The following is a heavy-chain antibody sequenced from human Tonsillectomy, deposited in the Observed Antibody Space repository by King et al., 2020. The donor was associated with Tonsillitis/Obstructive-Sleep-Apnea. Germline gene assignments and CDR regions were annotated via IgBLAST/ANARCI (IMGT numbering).Heavy chain of an antibody. CDR2: ISSSSSTI. CDR3: ARDMAVAGPAENY. V-gene: IGHV3-48*02. Sequence: VQLVESGGGLVQPGGSLRLSCAAAGFTFSSYSMNWFRQAPGKGLEWVSYISSSSSTIYYADSVKGRFTISRDNAKNSLYLQMNSLRDEDTAVYYSARDMAVAGPAENYWGQGTLVTVSS. J-gene: IGHJ4*02. D-gene: IGHD6-19*01. CDR1: GFTFSSYS.